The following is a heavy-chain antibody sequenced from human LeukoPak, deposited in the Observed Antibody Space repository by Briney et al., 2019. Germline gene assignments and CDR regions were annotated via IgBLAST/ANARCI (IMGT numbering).Heavy chain of an antibody. Sequence: GGSLRLSCAASGFTFSSYAMSWVRQAPGKGLEWVSAISGSGGSTYYADSVKGRFTISRDNSKNTLYLQMNSLRAEDTAVYYCAKDYPGDYYDSSGYYEDENWFDPWGQGTLVTVSS. J-gene: IGHJ5*02. CDR3: AKDYPGDYYDSSGYYEDENWFDP. D-gene: IGHD3-22*01. CDR2: ISGSGGST. CDR1: GFTFSSYA. V-gene: IGHV3-23*01.